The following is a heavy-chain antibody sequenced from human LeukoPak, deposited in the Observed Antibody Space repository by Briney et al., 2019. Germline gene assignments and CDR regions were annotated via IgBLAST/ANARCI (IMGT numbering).Heavy chain of an antibody. V-gene: IGHV3-7*03. CDR2: IKQDGSEK. Sequence: QSGGSLRLSCAASGFTFRNYWMSWVRQAPGKGLEWVANIKQDGSEKYYVDSVKGRFTISRDNAKNSLYLQMNSLTAADTAVYYCARDLRMGGPWRQFDYWGQGTLVTVSS. CDR3: ARDLRMGGPWRQFDY. J-gene: IGHJ4*02. CDR1: GFTFRNYW. D-gene: IGHD3-16*01.